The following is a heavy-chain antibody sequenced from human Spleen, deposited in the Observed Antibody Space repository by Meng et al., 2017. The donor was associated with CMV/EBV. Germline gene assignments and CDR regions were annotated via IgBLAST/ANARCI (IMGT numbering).Heavy chain of an antibody. J-gene: IGHJ4*02. CDR1: GYTFTTYG. D-gene: IGHD2-2*01. V-gene: IGHV1-2*02. Sequence: ASVKVSCKASGYTFTTYGVSWVRQAPGQGLEWVGWINPYSGGTNYAQKFQGRVTMTRDTSISTAYMELSRLRSDDTAVYYCAREDIVVVPAAQYYFDYWGQGTLVTVSS. CDR2: INPYSGGT. CDR3: AREDIVVVPAAQYYFDY.